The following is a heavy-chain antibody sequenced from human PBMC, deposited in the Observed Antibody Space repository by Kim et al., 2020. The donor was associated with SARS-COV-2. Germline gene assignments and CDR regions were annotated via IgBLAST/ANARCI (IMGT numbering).Heavy chain of an antibody. Sequence: ASVKVSCKASGYTFTSQGISWVRQAPGQGPEWMGWISPLNGKTKYAQKFQGRVAMTTDTSTTTVKMELGSLTSDDTAVYYCARDGGVTRGIDVWGQGTS. CDR1: GYTFTSQG. CDR2: ISPLNGKT. D-gene: IGHD3-10*01. J-gene: IGHJ6*02. V-gene: IGHV1-18*01. CDR3: ARDGGVTRGIDV.